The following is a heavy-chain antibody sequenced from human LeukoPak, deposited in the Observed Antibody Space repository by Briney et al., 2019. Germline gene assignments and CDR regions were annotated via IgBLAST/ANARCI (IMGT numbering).Heavy chain of an antibody. V-gene: IGHV4-59*08. D-gene: IGHD3-10*01. Sequence: PWETLSLTCTVSGDSISSYYWSWIRQPPGKGLEWIGYIAYSESTSYSPSFKSRVTMSVDTSKKQFSLKLTSVTAADTAVYYCAKSGSYYYYYMDVWGKGTTVTDS. J-gene: IGHJ6*03. CDR3: AKSGSYYYYYMDV. CDR2: IAYSEST. CDR1: GDSISSYY.